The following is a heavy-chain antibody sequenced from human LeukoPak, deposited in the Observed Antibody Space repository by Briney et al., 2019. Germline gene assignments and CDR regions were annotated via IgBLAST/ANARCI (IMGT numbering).Heavy chain of an antibody. V-gene: IGHV4-30-4*08. Sequence: NSSETLSLTCTVSDASISRDDYYWSWIRQPPGKGLEWIGYISYGGNTYYNPSLKSRVTISEDTSKKQFSLKLTSVIAADTAVYYCAREYGDWVGGRPYNWFDPWGQGTLVTVSS. J-gene: IGHJ5*02. D-gene: IGHD4-17*01. CDR1: DASISRDDYY. CDR2: ISYGGNT. CDR3: AREYGDWVGGRPYNWFDP.